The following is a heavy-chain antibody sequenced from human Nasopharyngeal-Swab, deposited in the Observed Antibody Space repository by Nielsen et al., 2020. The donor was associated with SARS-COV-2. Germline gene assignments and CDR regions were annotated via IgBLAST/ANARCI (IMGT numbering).Heavy chain of an antibody. CDR3: ARQNSGWTDAFDI. D-gene: IGHD6-19*01. Sequence: GESLKISCAASGFTFSSYSMNWVRQAPGKGLEWVSSISSSSSYIYYADSVKGRFFISRDNAKKSLYLQMNSLRVEDTAIYYCARQNSGWTDAFDIWGQGTMVTVSS. V-gene: IGHV3-21*04. CDR2: ISSSSSYI. CDR1: GFTFSSYS. J-gene: IGHJ3*02.